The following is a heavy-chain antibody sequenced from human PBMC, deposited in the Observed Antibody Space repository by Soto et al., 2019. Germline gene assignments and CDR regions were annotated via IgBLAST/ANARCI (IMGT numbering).Heavy chain of an antibody. CDR1: GGTFSNYA. CDR2: ILPIFGTA. J-gene: IGHJ4*02. Sequence: QVQLVQSGAEVKKPGSSVKVSCKASGGTFSNYAISWVRQAPGQGLEWMGGILPIFGTANYAQKFQGRVTITADESTSTAYMELSSLRSEDTAVYYCARIAVAGFSIIAPFAYWGQGTLVTVSS. CDR3: ARIAVAGFSIIAPFAY. D-gene: IGHD6-19*01. V-gene: IGHV1-69*12.